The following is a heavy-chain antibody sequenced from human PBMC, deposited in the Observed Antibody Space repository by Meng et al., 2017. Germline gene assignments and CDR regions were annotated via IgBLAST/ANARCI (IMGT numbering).Heavy chain of an antibody. Sequence: EVQRGGAGGGLVQPGGSLRLSCAASGFTFSSYWMHWVRQAPGKGLECVSRIKSDGSNTNYAESVKGRFTISRDNAQNTLYLQMNSLRAEDTAVYYCGRASWGGVDQWGQGTLVTVSS. J-gene: IGHJ5*02. V-gene: IGHV3-74*01. CDR1: GFTFSSYW. CDR2: IKSDGSNT. CDR3: GRASWGGVDQ. D-gene: IGHD3-10*01.